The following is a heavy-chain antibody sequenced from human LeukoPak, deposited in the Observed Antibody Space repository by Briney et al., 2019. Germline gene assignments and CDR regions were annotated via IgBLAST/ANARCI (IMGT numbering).Heavy chain of an antibody. D-gene: IGHD1-26*01. J-gene: IGHJ4*02. CDR2: ISSDGSDK. Sequence: GGSLRLSCAASGFSFSKYGMHWVRQAPGKGLDWVAVISSDGSDKYYADSVKGRFTISRDNSKNTLYLQVNSLRAEDTAVYYCAKDKGREGDYWGQGNLVTVSS. CDR1: GFSFSKYG. V-gene: IGHV3-30*18. CDR3: AKDKGREGDY.